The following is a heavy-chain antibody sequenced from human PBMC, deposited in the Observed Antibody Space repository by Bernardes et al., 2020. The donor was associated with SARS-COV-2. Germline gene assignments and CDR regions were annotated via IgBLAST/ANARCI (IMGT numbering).Heavy chain of an antibody. Sequence: GGSLRLSCAASGFTVSSNYMNWIRQPPGKGLEWVSGFHADDNPYYADSVKGRFTISRDNSKNTLYLQMHSLRPEDTAVYYCARDVHVDTPMMGHYFYYAMDVWGQGTSVTVSS. CDR1: GFTVSSNY. J-gene: IGHJ6*02. V-gene: IGHV3-66*02. CDR2: FHADDNP. D-gene: IGHD5-18*01. CDR3: ARDVHVDTPMMGHYFYYAMDV.